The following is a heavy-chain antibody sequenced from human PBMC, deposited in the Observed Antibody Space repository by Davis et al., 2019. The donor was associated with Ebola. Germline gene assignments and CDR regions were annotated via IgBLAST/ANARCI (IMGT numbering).Heavy chain of an antibody. V-gene: IGHV1-69*13. CDR3: VVGATSYYFDY. CDR2: IIPIFGTA. Sequence: AASVKVSCKASGDTFNSYPINWVRQAPGQGLEWMGGIIPIFGTANYAQKFQDRLTITADESTNTAYMELSSLRAEDTAVYYCVVGATSYYFDYWGQGALVTVSS. J-gene: IGHJ4*02. CDR1: GDTFNSYP. D-gene: IGHD1-26*01.